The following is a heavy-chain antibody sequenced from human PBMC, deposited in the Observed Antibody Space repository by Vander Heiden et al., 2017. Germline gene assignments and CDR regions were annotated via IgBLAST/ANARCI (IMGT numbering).Heavy chain of an antibody. D-gene: IGHD3-10*01. CDR2: IYYSGST. V-gene: IGHV4-39*01. J-gene: IGHJ5*02. CDR1: GGSISSSSYY. CDR3: AIPRADGLGWFDP. Sequence: QLQLQESGPGLVKPSETLSLTCTVSGGSISSSSYYWGWIRQPPGKGLEWIGSIYYSGSTYYNPALKSRVTISVDTSKNQFSLKMRSVTAADTAVYYCAIPRADGLGWFDPWGQGTMVTVYS.